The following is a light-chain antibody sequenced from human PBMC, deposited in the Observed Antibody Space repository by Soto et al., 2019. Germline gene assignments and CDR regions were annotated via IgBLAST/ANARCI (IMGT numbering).Light chain of an antibody. J-gene: IGKJ1*01. Sequence: DIQMTQSPSSLSASVGARVTITCRASQGISTYLVWYQQKPGTVPKLLIYAASTLQSGVPSRFSGSGSGSDFTLTISSLQPEDVATDYGQKYYGAPWRFGEGTKVVIK. CDR1: QGISTY. CDR2: AAS. V-gene: IGKV1-27*01. CDR3: QKYYGAPWR.